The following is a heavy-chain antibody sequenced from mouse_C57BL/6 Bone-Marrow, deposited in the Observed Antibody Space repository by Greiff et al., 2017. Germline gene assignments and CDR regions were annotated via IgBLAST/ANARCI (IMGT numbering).Heavy chain of an antibody. CDR2: ISSGGDYI. J-gene: IGHJ3*01. D-gene: IGHD2-14*01. CDR3: TRGGTTRGFAY. V-gene: IGHV5-9-1*02. Sequence: EVQRVESGEGLVKPGGSLKLSCAASGFTFSSYAMSWVRQTPEKRLEWVAYISSGGDYIYYADTVKGRFTISRDNARNTLYLQMSSLKSEDTAMYYCTRGGTTRGFAYWGQGTLVTVAA. CDR1: GFTFSSYA.